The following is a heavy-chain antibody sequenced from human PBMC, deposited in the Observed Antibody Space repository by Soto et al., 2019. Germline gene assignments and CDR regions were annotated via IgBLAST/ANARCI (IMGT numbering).Heavy chain of an antibody. D-gene: IGHD3-3*01. J-gene: IGHJ6*02. CDR3: ARGAVPVVRFLEWLPYYGMDV. Sequence: SVKVSCKASGGTFSSYAISWVRQAPGQGLEWMGGIIPIFGTANDAQKFQGRVTITADKSTSTAYMELSSLRSEDTAVYYCARGAVPVVRFLEWLPYYGMDVWGQGTTVTVSS. CDR2: IIPIFGTA. V-gene: IGHV1-69*06. CDR1: GGTFSSYA.